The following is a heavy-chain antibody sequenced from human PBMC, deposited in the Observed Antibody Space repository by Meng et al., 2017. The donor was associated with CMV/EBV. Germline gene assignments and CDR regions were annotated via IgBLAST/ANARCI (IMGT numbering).Heavy chain of an antibody. Sequence: SETLSLTCTVSGGSISTYYWGWIRQPPGKGLEWIGSIYYSGSTYYNPSLKSRVTISVDTSKNQFSLKLSSVTAADTAVYYCASSVKHITIFGVAKPNLNFDYWGQGTLVTVSS. D-gene: IGHD3-3*01. J-gene: IGHJ4*02. V-gene: IGHV4-39*07. CDR1: GGSISTYY. CDR2: IYYSGST. CDR3: ASSVKHITIFGVAKPNLNFDY.